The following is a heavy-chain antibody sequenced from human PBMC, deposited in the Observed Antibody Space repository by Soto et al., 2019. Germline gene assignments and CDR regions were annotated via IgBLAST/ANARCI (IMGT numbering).Heavy chain of an antibody. CDR1: GFAFSSYS. CDR2: ISSSSSYI. CDR3: ARPGHYYYYYMDV. Sequence: EVQLVESGGGLVKPGGSLRLSCAASGFAFSSYSMNWVRQAPGKGLEWVSSISSSSSYIYYADSVKGRFTISRDNAKNSLYLQMNSLRAEDTAVYYCARPGHYYYYYMDVWGKGTTVTVSS. J-gene: IGHJ6*03. V-gene: IGHV3-21*01.